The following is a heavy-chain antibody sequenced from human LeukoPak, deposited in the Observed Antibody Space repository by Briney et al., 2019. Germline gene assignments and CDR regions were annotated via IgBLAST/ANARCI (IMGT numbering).Heavy chain of an antibody. Sequence: SETLSLTCTVSGGSISSYYWSWIRQHAGKGLEWIGRIYTSGSTNYNPSLKSRVTMSVDTSKSQFSLKLSSVTAADTAVYYCARGNLGIVVVPAPLDYYYMDVWGKGTTVTVSS. V-gene: IGHV4-4*07. J-gene: IGHJ6*03. CDR1: GGSISSYY. CDR2: IYTSGST. D-gene: IGHD2-2*01. CDR3: ARGNLGIVVVPAPLDYYYMDV.